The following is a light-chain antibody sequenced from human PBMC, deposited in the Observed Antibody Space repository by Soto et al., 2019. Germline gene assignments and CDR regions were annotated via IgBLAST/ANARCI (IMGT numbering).Light chain of an antibody. J-gene: IGKJ2*01. Sequence: DIQMTQSPSTLSASVGDRVTITCRASQSISTWLAWYQQKPGKAPKLLIYKASSLESGVPSRFSGSGSGTEFTFTISSLQPDDFATYYCQQYDNLPYTFGQGTKLEIK. CDR2: KAS. CDR1: QSISTW. V-gene: IGKV1-5*03. CDR3: QQYDNLPYT.